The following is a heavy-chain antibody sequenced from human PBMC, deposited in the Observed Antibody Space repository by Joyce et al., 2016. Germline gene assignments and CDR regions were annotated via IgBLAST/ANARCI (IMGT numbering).Heavy chain of an antibody. Sequence: EVQLVESGGRLIQPGGSLRLSCAASGFTVSSSYMSWVRQAPGKGVEWVSLSYSSGSTYYADSVKGRFTISRDNSKNTLYLQTNSLGADDTAVYYCARALPDYYYYYMDVWGNGTTVTVSS. CDR1: GFTVSSSY. J-gene: IGHJ6*03. CDR2: SYSSGST. CDR3: ARALPDYYYYYMDV. V-gene: IGHV3-53*01.